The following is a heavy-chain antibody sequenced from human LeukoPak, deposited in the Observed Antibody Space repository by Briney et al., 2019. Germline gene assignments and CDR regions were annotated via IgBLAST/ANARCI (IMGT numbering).Heavy chain of an antibody. J-gene: IGHJ4*02. CDR1: GFTFSSYS. CDR2: ISSSGSIK. CDR3: AREHSETYYYDSSGYNDGYYFDY. D-gene: IGHD3-22*01. Sequence: GGSLRLSCAASGFTFSSYSMNWVRQAPGKGLEWVSYISSSGSIKYYADSVKGRFTMSRDNAKNSLYLQMNSLRAEDTAVYYCAREHSETYYYDSSGYNDGYYFDYWGQGTLVTVSS. V-gene: IGHV3-48*04.